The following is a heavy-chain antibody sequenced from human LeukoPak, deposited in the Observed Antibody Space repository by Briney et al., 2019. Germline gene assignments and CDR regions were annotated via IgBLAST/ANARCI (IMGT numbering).Heavy chain of an antibody. CDR2: ISSSSSYI. CDR3: ARLPHKVPIRIVGATTVDY. CDR1: GFTFSSYS. Sequence: GGSLRLSCAASGFTFSSYSMNWVRQAPGKGLEWVSSISSSSSYIYYADSVKGRFTISRDNAKNSLYLQMNSLRAEDTAVYYCARLPHKVPIRIVGATTVDYWGQGTLVTVSS. V-gene: IGHV3-21*01. J-gene: IGHJ4*02. D-gene: IGHD1-26*01.